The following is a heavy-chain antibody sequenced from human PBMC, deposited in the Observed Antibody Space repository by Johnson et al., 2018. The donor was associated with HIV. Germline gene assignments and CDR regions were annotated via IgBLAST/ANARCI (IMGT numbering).Heavy chain of an antibody. CDR1: GFTFSSYW. D-gene: IGHD1-26*01. J-gene: IGHJ3*02. CDR3: ARVGADAFDI. Sequence: VQLVESGGGVVRPGGSLRLSCEASGFTFSSYWISWVRQAPGKGLEWVSGINWNGGRTDDADSVKGRFTISRDHVKNSLYLQMNSLGAEDTAVYYCARVGADAFDIWGQGTMVTVSS. CDR2: INWNGGRT. V-gene: IGHV3-20*04.